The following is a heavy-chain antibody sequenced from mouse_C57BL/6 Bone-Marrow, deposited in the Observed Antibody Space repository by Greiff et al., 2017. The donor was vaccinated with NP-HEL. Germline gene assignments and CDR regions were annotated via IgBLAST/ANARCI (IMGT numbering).Heavy chain of an antibody. Sequence: QVQLQQPGAELVRPGTSVKLSCKASGYTFTSYWMHWVKQRPGQGLEWIGVIDPSDSYTNYNPKFKGKATFTVDTSSSTAYMQLSSQTSDDSAVYYCERVSTMVKWFAYWGQGTLVTVSA. D-gene: IGHD2-2*01. V-gene: IGHV1-59*01. CDR3: ERVSTMVKWFAY. CDR2: IDPSDSYT. CDR1: GYTFTSYW. J-gene: IGHJ3*01.